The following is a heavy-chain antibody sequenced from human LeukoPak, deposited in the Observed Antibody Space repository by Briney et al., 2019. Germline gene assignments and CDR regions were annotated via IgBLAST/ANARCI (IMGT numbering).Heavy chain of an antibody. CDR2: INHSGST. V-gene: IGHV4-34*01. Sequence: PSETLSLTCAVYGGSFSGYYWSWIRQPPGKGLEWIGEINHSGSTNYSPSLKRRVTISVDTSKNQFSLKLSSVTAADTAVYYCARARYGSGSSDFDYWGQGTLVTVSS. CDR3: ARARYGSGSSDFDY. D-gene: IGHD3-10*01. CDR1: GGSFSGYY. J-gene: IGHJ4*02.